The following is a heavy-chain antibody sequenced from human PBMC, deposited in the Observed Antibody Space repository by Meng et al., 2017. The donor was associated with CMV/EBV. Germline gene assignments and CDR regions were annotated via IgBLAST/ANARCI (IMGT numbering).Heavy chain of an antibody. Sequence: ASVKVSCKASGYTFTGYYMHWVRQAPGQGLEWMGWINPNSGGTNYAQKFQGRVTMTRDTSISTAYMELSRLRSDDTAVYYCARDQSSTSYYYYGVDVWGQGTTVTVSS. V-gene: IGHV1-2*02. D-gene: IGHD2-2*01. CDR2: INPNSGGT. J-gene: IGHJ6*02. CDR3: ARDQSSTSYYYYGVDV. CDR1: GYTFTGYY.